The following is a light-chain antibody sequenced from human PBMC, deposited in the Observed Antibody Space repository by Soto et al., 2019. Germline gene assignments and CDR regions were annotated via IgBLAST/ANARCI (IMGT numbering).Light chain of an antibody. CDR3: QQYENLPT. J-gene: IGKJ5*01. CDR1: QNINNY. V-gene: IGKV1-33*01. Sequence: DIQMTQSPSSLYASVGDRVTITCQASQNINNYLNWYQQKPGRAPELLIYDASNLEAGVPSRFRGSGSGTDFTFTISRLQPEDIATYYCQQYENLPTFGQGTRLEIK. CDR2: DAS.